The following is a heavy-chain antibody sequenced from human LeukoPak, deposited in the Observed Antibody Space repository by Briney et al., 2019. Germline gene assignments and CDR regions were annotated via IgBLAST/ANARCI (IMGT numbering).Heavy chain of an antibody. D-gene: IGHD2-21*01. CDR2: INHSGST. V-gene: IGHV4-34*01. J-gene: IGHJ5*02. CDR3: AGDCDWFDP. Sequence: KPSETLSLTCAVYGGSFSGYYWSWIRQPPGKGLEWIGEINHSGSTNYNPSLKSRVTISVDTSKNQFSLKLSSVTAADTAVYYCAGDCDWFDPWGQGTLVTVSS. CDR1: GGSFSGYY.